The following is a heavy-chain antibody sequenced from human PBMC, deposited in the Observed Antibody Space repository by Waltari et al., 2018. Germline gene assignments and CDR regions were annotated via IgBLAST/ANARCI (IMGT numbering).Heavy chain of an antibody. CDR1: GGSISSGSYY. D-gene: IGHD2-8*01. V-gene: IGHV4-61*02. J-gene: IGHJ3*02. CDR3: ARLSMSLENAFDI. Sequence: QVQLQESGPGLVKPSQTLSLTCTVSGGSISSGSYYWSWIRQPAGKGLEWIGRIYTSGSTYYNPSLKSRVTISVDTSKNQFSLKLSSVTAADTAVYYCARLSMSLENAFDIWGQGTMVTVSS. CDR2: IYTSGST.